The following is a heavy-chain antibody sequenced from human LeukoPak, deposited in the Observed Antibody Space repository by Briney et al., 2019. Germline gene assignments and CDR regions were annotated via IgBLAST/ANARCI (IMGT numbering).Heavy chain of an antibody. Sequence: ASVTVSCTASGYTFASYAISWVRQAPGQGLEWMGWITAYNGNTNYAQKFQGRVTMTTDTSTSTAYMELRSLRSDDTAVYYCARRYYYDRSGYSFDYWGQGTLVTVSS. V-gene: IGHV1-18*01. D-gene: IGHD3-22*01. J-gene: IGHJ4*02. CDR2: ITAYNGNT. CDR3: ARRYYYDRSGYSFDY. CDR1: GYTFASYA.